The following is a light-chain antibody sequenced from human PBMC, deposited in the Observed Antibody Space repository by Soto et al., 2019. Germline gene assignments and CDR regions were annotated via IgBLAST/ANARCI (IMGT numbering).Light chain of an antibody. CDR3: QQYDDWLRLT. CDR1: QSVSSKY. J-gene: IGKJ4*01. V-gene: IGKV3-20*01. Sequence: EIVLTQSPGTLSLSPGERATLSCRASQSVSSKYLAWYQQKPGQAPRVLIYGTSIRASGVPERFSGGGSGTDFTLTISSLQSEDFAVYFCQQYDDWLRLTFGGGTKVEIK. CDR2: GTS.